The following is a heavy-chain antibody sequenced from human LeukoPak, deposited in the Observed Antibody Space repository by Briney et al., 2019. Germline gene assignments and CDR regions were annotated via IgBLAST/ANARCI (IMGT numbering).Heavy chain of an antibody. CDR3: ARESRYYDSSGDFDF. J-gene: IGHJ4*02. Sequence: SVKLSSKASGGTFSSYAISWVRQAPGQGLEWRGGIIPIFGTANYTQKIHGRVTITTDESTSTDYMELSSQRSEDTGVYYCARESRYYDSSGDFDFWGQGTLVTVSS. V-gene: IGHV1-69*05. CDR1: GGTFSSYA. D-gene: IGHD3-22*01. CDR2: IIPIFGTA.